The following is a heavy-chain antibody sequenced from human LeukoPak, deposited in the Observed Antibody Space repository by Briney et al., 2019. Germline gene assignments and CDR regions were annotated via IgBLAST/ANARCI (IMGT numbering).Heavy chain of an antibody. Sequence: VASVKVSCKASGYTFIAFYMHWVRQAPGQGLEWMGWINPNSGGTNSSQKFQDRVTLTRDTSISTAYMELSSLRSEDTAVYYCATSLVATITFRNYGMDVWGQGTTVTVSS. V-gene: IGHV1-2*02. CDR1: GYTFIAFY. D-gene: IGHD5-12*01. J-gene: IGHJ6*02. CDR3: ATSLVATITFRNYGMDV. CDR2: INPNSGGT.